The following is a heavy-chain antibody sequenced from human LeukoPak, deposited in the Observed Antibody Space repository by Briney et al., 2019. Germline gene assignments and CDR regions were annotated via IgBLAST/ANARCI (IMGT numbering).Heavy chain of an antibody. J-gene: IGHJ4*02. D-gene: IGHD3-9*01. CDR1: GFSFSNCA. CDR2: ISGSGAGT. V-gene: IGHV3-23*01. Sequence: PGGSLRLSCAAFGFSFSNCAMSWFRQAPGMGLEWVSAISGSGAGTNYADSVKGRFSISRDNSKNTLYLQMNSLRAEDTAVYHCAKNGRDDHDRYFFDFWGQGTLVTVSS. CDR3: AKNGRDDHDRYFFDF.